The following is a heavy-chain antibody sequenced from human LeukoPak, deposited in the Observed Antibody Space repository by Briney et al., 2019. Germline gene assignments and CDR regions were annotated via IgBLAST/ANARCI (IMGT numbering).Heavy chain of an antibody. CDR1: GFTFSHFG. J-gene: IGHJ4*02. D-gene: IGHD4-11*01. V-gene: IGHV3-33*06. CDR3: AKDAERGFDFSNSLQS. Sequence: PGGSLRLSCEASGFTFSHFGMHWVRQAPGKGLEWVAVIWNDGSDKYYGDSVKGRFTISRDNSKKSVYLQLSSLRVEDTAVYYCAKDAERGFDFSNSLQSWGQGTLVTVSS. CDR2: IWNDGSDK.